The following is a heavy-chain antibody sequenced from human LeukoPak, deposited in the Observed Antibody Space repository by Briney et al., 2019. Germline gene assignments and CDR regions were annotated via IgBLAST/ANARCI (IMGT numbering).Heavy chain of an antibody. J-gene: IGHJ4*02. Sequence: KAGETLKISCKASGYSFSNYWIGWVRQIPGKGLEWMGIIRPGDSDIRSSPSFQGQVTISADKSISTAYLQWSSLKASDTAMYYCARRETAAFDYWGQGTLVTVSS. CDR2: IRPGDSDI. CDR1: GYSFSNYW. D-gene: IGHD1-14*01. CDR3: ARRETAAFDY. V-gene: IGHV5-51*01.